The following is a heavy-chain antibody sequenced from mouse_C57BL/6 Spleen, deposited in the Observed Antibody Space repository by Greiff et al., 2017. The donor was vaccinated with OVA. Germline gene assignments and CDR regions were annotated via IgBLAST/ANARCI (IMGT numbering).Heavy chain of an antibody. CDR3: ASNLLLRYYAMDY. D-gene: IGHD1-1*01. V-gene: IGHV1-26*01. J-gene: IGHJ4*01. CDR2: INPNNGGT. Sequence: EVQLQQSGPELVKPGASVKISCKASGYTFTDYYMNWVKQSHGKSLEWIGDINPNNGGTSYNQKFKGKATLTVDKSSSTAYMELRSLTSEDSAVYYCASNLLLRYYAMDYWGQGTSVTVSS. CDR1: GYTFTDYY.